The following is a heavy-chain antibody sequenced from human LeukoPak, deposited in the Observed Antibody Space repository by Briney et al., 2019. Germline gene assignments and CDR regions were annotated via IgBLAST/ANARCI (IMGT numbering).Heavy chain of an antibody. J-gene: IGHJ4*02. CDR2: IKSKPDGGTI. V-gene: IGHV3-15*01. CDR1: GFTFTNAW. D-gene: IGHD4-23*01. CDR3: ITDTGGKDDY. Sequence: GGSLRLSCAASGFTFTNAWMSWVRQAPGKGLEWVGRIKSKPDGGTIDYAAPVKGRFTISRDDSKNTVSLQMNSLKTEDTAVYFCITDTGGKDDYWGQGTLVTVSS.